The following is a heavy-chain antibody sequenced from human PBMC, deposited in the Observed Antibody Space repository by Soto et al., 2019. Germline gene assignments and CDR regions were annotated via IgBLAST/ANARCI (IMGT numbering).Heavy chain of an antibody. CDR2: IYHSGST. CDR3: ARGPNWFDP. Sequence: QLQLQESGSGLVKPSQTLSLTCAVSGGSISSGGYSWSWIRQPPGKGLEWIGYIYHSGSTYYNPSPQXRXTXXVDRPNNHFSLKLSSVTAADTAVYSCARGPNWFDPWGQGTLVTVSS. J-gene: IGHJ5*02. CDR1: GGSISSGGYS. V-gene: IGHV4-30-2*01.